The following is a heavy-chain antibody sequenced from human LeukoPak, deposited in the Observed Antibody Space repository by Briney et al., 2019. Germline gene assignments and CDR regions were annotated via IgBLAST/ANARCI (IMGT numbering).Heavy chain of an antibody. Sequence: PSETLSLTCAVNGGSFSGYYWSWIRQPPGKGLEWIGEINHSGSTKYIPSLKSRVTISVDTSKNQFSLKLSSVTAADTAVYYCARLTYADYWGQGTLVTVSS. V-gene: IGHV4-34*01. CDR3: ARLTYADY. CDR1: GGSFSGYY. D-gene: IGHD4/OR15-4a*01. J-gene: IGHJ4*02. CDR2: INHSGST.